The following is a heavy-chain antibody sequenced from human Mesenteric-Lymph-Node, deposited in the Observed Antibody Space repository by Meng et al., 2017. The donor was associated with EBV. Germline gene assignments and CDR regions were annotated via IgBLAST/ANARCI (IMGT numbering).Heavy chain of an antibody. Sequence: QVQLQESGAGLVKPSQTLSLPCAVSGGSVSSGGYSWSWIRQPPGKGLEWIGYIYHFGSPNYNPSLKSRVTISVDRSKNQFSLKLSSVTAADTAVYYCARGRDYDFWSGLFDYWGQGTLVTVSS. D-gene: IGHD3-3*01. J-gene: IGHJ4*02. CDR3: ARGRDYDFWSGLFDY. CDR2: IYHFGSP. CDR1: GGSVSSGGYS. V-gene: IGHV4-30-2*01.